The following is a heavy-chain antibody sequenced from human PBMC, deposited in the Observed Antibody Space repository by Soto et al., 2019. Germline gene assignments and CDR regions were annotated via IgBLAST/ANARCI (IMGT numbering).Heavy chain of an antibody. Sequence: PSETLSLTCAVYGGSFSGYYWSWIRQPPGKGLEWIGEINHSGSTNYSPSLKSRVTISVDTSKNQFSLKLSSVTAADTAVYYCARGRYCWVTEPAHFDYWSRRTLDPGSS. V-gene: IGHV4-34*01. CDR1: GGSFSGYY. J-gene: IGHJ4*02. CDR2: INHSGST. CDR3: ARGRYCWVTEPAHFDY. D-gene: IGHD2-8*02.